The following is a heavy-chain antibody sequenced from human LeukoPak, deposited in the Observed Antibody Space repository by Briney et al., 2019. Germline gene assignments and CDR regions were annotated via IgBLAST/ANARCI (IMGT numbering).Heavy chain of an antibody. J-gene: IGHJ4*02. Sequence: GSLRLSCAASGFTFSSYWMHWVRQAPGKGLEWVSYISSSSSTIYYADSVKGRFTISRDNAKNSLYLQMNSLRAEDTAVYYCARERYSYGHQAFDYWGQGTLVTVSS. V-gene: IGHV3-48*01. CDR2: ISSSSSTI. CDR1: GFTFSSYW. D-gene: IGHD5-18*01. CDR3: ARERYSYGHQAFDY.